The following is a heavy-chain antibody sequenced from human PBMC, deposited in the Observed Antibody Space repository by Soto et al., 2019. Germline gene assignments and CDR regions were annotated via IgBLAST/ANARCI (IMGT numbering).Heavy chain of an antibody. V-gene: IGHV3-30-3*01. Sequence: QVQLVESGGGVVQPGRSLRLSCAASGFTFSSYAMHWVLQAPGKGLEWVAVISYDGSNKYYADSVKGRFTISRDNSKNTLYLQMNSLRAEDTAVYYCARDPVLAFVAAYYFDYWGQGTLVTVSS. CDR2: ISYDGSNK. D-gene: IGHD6-19*01. J-gene: IGHJ4*02. CDR1: GFTFSSYA. CDR3: ARDPVLAFVAAYYFDY.